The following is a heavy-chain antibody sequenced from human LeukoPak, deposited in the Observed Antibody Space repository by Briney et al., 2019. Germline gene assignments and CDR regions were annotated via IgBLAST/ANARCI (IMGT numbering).Heavy chain of an antibody. CDR3: ARTPYDFWSGYWRTQFDY. V-gene: IGHV4-39*01. CDR2: IYYSGST. D-gene: IGHD3-3*01. J-gene: IGHJ4*02. CDR1: GGSISSSSYY. Sequence: PSETLSLTCTVSGGSISSSSYYWRWIRQPPGKGLEWIGSIYYSGSTYYHPPLKSRVTISVDTSKNQFSLKLSSVTAADTAAYYCARTPYDFWSGYWRTQFDYWGQGTLVTVSS.